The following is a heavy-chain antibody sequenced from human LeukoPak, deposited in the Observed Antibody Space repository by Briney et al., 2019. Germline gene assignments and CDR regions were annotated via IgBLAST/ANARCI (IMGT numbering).Heavy chain of an antibody. CDR3: ARDYYDSSGYYLSFDY. Sequence: SVKVSCKASGGTFSSYAISWVRQAPGQGLEWMGGIIPIFGTANYAQKFQGRVTITTDESTSTAYMELSSLRSEDTAVYYCARDYYDSSGYYLSFDYWGQGTLVTVSS. D-gene: IGHD3-22*01. J-gene: IGHJ4*02. CDR2: IIPIFGTA. CDR1: GGTFSSYA. V-gene: IGHV1-69*05.